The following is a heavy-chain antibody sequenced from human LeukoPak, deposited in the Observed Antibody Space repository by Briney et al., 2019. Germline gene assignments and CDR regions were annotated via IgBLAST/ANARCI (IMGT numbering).Heavy chain of an antibody. CDR2: IIPIFGTA. CDR3: ARGSRTGWYYFDY. CDR1: GGTFSSYA. D-gene: IGHD6-19*01. Sequence: SVKVSCKASGGTFSSYAFSWVRQAPGQGLEWVGGIIPIFGTANYAQKFQVRVTITADTSTSTAYMELSSLRSDDTAVYYCARGSRTGWYYFDYWGQGTLVTVSS. J-gene: IGHJ4*02. V-gene: IGHV1-69*06.